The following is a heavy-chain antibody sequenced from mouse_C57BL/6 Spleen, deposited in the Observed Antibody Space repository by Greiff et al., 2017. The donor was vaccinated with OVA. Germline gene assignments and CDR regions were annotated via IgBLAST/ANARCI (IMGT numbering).Heavy chain of an antibody. J-gene: IGHJ2*01. CDR3: TRGGTDY. V-gene: IGHV1-15*01. D-gene: IGHD4-1*01. Sequence: QVQLQQSGAELVRPGASVTLSCKASGYTFTDYEMHWVKQTPVHGLEWIGAIDPETGGTAYNQKFKGKAILTADKSSSTAYMELRSLTSEDYAVYYCTRGGTDYWGQGTTLTVSS. CDR2: IDPETGGT. CDR1: GYTFTDYE.